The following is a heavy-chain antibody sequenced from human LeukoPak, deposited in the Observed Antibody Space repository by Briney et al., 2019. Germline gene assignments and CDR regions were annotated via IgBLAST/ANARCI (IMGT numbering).Heavy chain of an antibody. CDR1: GGSISNYF. V-gene: IGHV4-59*12. D-gene: IGHD5-12*01. Sequence: SETLSLTCTVSGGSISNYFWSWIRQPPGKGLECIGYIYYSDSTNYNPSLKSRVTVSVDTSRNQFSLKLSSATAADTAVYYCARRNGQDIVATFRRRYYFDYWGQGTLVTVSS. J-gene: IGHJ4*02. CDR2: IYYSDST. CDR3: ARRNGQDIVATFRRRYYFDY.